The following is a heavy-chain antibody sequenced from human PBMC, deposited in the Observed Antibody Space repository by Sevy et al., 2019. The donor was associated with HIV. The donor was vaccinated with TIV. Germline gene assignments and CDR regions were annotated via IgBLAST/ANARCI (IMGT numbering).Heavy chain of an antibody. D-gene: IGHD2-21*02. V-gene: IGHV1-18*01. Sequence: ASVKVSCKASGYTFTSYGISWVQQAPGQGLEWMGWISAYNGNTNYAQKLQGRVTMTTDTSTSTAYMELRSLRSDDTAVYYCARDLGGYGGNSIDYWGQRTLVTVSS. CDR1: GYTFTSYG. CDR2: ISAYNGNT. J-gene: IGHJ4*02. CDR3: ARDLGGYGGNSIDY.